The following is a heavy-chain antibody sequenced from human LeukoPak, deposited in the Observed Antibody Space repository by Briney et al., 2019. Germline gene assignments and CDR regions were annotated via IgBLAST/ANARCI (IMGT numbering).Heavy chain of an antibody. Sequence: TGGSLRLSCAASGFIFRSYAMNWVRQAPGKGLEWVSVISGNGGSTDYADSVKGRFTISRDNSKNTLYLQMNSLRAEDTAVYYYAKVYDSSGYYYGIDYWGQGTLVTVSS. CDR1: GFIFRSYA. CDR2: ISGNGGST. D-gene: IGHD3-22*01. CDR3: AKVYDSSGYYYGIDY. V-gene: IGHV3-23*01. J-gene: IGHJ4*02.